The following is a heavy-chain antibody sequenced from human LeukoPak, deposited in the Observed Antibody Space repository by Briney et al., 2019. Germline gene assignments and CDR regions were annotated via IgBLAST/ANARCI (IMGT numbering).Heavy chain of an antibody. CDR3: ARDGFLSGEDSRAFDI. J-gene: IGHJ3*02. V-gene: IGHV4-39*07. CDR2: IYYSGST. D-gene: IGHD5-12*01. Sequence: PSETLSLTCTVSGGSISSSSYYWGWIRQPPGKGLEWIGSIYYSGSTYYNPSLKSRVTISVDTSKNQFSLKLNSVTAADTAVYYCARDGFLSGEDSRAFDIWGQGTMVTVSS. CDR1: GGSISSSSYY.